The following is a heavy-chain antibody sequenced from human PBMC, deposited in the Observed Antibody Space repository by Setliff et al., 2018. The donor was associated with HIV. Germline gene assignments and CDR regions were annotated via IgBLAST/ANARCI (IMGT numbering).Heavy chain of an antibody. D-gene: IGHD3-3*01. CDR1: GGSISSGGYY. J-gene: IGHJ5*02. Sequence: TLSLTCTVSGGSISSGGYYWRWIRQHPGKGLEWIGYIYYSGSTYYNPSLKSRVTISVDTSKNQFSLKLSSVTAADTAVYYCARDKLRTYYNFWSGYDPQHNWFDPWGQGTLVTVSS. CDR3: ARDKLRTYYNFWSGYDPQHNWFDP. V-gene: IGHV4-31*03. CDR2: IYYSGST.